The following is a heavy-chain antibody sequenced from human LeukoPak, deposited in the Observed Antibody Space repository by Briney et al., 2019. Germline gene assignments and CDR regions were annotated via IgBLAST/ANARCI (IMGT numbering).Heavy chain of an antibody. Sequence: PGGSLRLSCAASGFTFSSYGMSWVRQAPGKGLDWVSVISGSGGSTYYADSVKGRFTISRDNSKNTLYLQMNSLRAEDTAVYYRAKAVGCYYGSGSFLCWFDPWGQGTLVTVSS. J-gene: IGHJ5*02. D-gene: IGHD3-10*01. CDR1: GFTFSSYG. CDR3: AKAVGCYYGSGSFLCWFDP. CDR2: ISGSGGST. V-gene: IGHV3-23*01.